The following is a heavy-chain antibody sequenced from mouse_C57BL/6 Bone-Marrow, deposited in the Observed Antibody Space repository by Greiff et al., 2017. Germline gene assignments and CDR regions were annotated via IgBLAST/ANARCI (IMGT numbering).Heavy chain of an antibody. V-gene: IGHV1-61*01. D-gene: IGHD1-1*01. Sequence: QVQLQQSGAELVRPGSSVKLSCKASGYTFTSYWMDWVKQRPGQGLEWIGNIYPSDSETHYNQKFKDKATLTVDKSSSTAYMQLSSLTSEDSAVYYCARPVYYYGGSYRWYFDVWGTGTTVTVSS. CDR3: ARPVYYYGGSYRWYFDV. CDR1: GYTFTSYW. CDR2: IYPSDSET. J-gene: IGHJ1*03.